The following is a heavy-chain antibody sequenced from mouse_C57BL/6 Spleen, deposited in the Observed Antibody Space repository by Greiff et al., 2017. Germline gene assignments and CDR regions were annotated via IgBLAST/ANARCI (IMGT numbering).Heavy chain of an antibody. Sequence: QVQLQQSGAELARPGASVKMSCKASGYTFTSYTMHWVKQRPGQGLEWIGYINPSSGYTKYNQKFKDKATLTADKSSSTAYMQLSSLTSENSAVXYCARYGNHFYAVDSGVKGPQSPSPQ. CDR2: INPSSGYT. J-gene: IGHJ4*01. D-gene: IGHD2-1*01. CDR1: GYTFTSYT. CDR3: ARYGNHFYAVDS. V-gene: IGHV1-4*01.